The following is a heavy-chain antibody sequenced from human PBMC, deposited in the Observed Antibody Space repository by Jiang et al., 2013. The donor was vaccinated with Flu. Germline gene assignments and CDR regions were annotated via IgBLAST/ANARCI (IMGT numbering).Heavy chain of an antibody. Sequence: GGGLVKPGGSLRLSCATSGFTFSDYYMNWIRQAPGKGLEWVSYISSSGSYTNYADSVKGRFTISRDNAKNSLYLLMNSLRAEDTAVYYCARRYCSGGSCYPMTFDYWGQGTLVTVSS. D-gene: IGHD2-15*01. V-gene: IGHV3-11*06. CDR2: ISSSGSYT. CDR1: GFTFSDYY. CDR3: ARRYCSGGSCYPMTFDY. J-gene: IGHJ4*02.